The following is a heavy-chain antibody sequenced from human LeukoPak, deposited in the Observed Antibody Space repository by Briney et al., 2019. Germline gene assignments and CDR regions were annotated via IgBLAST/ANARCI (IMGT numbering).Heavy chain of an antibody. CDR1: GFTFSIYA. J-gene: IGHJ4*02. CDR3: AKGRGGSCYSGLDS. CDR2: ICGGGDTT. Sequence: GGSLRLSCAASGFTFSIYAMSWVRLVPGKGLEWVSSICGGGDTTYYAGSVKGRFTISRDTSKNTLYLQMDGLRAEDMATYYCAKGRGGSCYSGLDSWGQGTLVTVSS. D-gene: IGHD2-15*01. V-gene: IGHV3-23*01.